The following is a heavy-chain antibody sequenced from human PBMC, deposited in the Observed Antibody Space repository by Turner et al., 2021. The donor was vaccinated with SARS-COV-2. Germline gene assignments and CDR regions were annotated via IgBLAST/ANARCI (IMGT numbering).Heavy chain of an antibody. J-gene: IGHJ6*02. D-gene: IGHD2-21*02. Sequence: QVQLQQWGAGLLKPSETLSLTCAAYGGSFSGYYWRWIRQSPGKGLEWIGKISHSGSNTYKPALKSRVTLSVDRSKIQFSLRLSSVTAADTAVYYCARVNYGGVTVRDYYSYYGMDVWGQGTTVTVS. CDR2: ISHSGSN. CDR3: ARVNYGGVTVRDYYSYYGMDV. V-gene: IGHV4-34*01. CDR1: GGSFSGYY.